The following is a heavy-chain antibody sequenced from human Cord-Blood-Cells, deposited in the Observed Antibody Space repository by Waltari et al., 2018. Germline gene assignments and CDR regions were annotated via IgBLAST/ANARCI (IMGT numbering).Heavy chain of an antibody. V-gene: IGHV1-3*01. D-gene: IGHD4-17*01. CDR1: GYTFTSYA. J-gene: IGHJ1*01. CDR3: ARGGDYGDYAEYFQH. CDR2: INAGNGNT. Sequence: QVQLVQSGAEVKKPGASVKVSCKASGYTFTSYAMHWGRQAPGQRCEWMGWINAGNGNTKYSQKFHGRVTITRDTSASTAYMELSSLRSEDTAVYYCARGGDYGDYAEYFQHWGQGTLVTVSS.